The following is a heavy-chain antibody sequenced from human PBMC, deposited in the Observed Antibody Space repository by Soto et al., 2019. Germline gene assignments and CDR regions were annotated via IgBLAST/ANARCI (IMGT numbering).Heavy chain of an antibody. D-gene: IGHD3-3*01. Sequence: ASVKVSCKASGYTFTSYAMHWVRQAPGKGLEWMGGFDPEDGETIYAQKFQGRVTMTEDTSTDTAYMELSSLRSEDTAVYYCATVPLRITIFEGWGQGTLVTVSS. CDR3: ATVPLRITIFEG. CDR2: FDPEDGET. V-gene: IGHV1-24*01. J-gene: IGHJ4*02. CDR1: GYTFTSYA.